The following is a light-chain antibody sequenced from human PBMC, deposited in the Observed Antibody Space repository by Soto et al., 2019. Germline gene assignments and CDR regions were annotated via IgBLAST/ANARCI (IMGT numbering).Light chain of an antibody. V-gene: IGKV1-5*03. CDR2: KAS. Sequence: DIQMTQSPSTLSASVGDRVTITCRASQSISSWLAWYQHKPGKAPNLLIYKASSLESGVPSRFSGSGSGTEFTPTISSPQPDDFATYYCQHYNTYPLTFGGGTKVEIK. CDR1: QSISSW. J-gene: IGKJ4*01. CDR3: QHYNTYPLT.